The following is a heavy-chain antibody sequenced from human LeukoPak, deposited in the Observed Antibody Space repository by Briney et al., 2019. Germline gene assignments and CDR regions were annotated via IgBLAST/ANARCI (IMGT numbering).Heavy chain of an antibody. V-gene: IGHV5-51*01. CDR1: ESRFNTYW. CDR3: ARRDFTSEHFDY. Sequence: GGSLKISWKGSESRFNTYWIGWVREMPGRGLEWMGIIYPGDSDTRYSPSFQAPVTISADNSITTASLQWSSLKASDTAIYYCARRDFTSEHFDYWGQGTLVTLSS. CDR2: IYPGDSDT. J-gene: IGHJ4*02. D-gene: IGHD1-14*01.